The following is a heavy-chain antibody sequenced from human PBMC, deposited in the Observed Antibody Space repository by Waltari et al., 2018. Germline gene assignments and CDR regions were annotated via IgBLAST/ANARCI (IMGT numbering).Heavy chain of an antibody. CDR2: FYPEDGET. CDR1: GYTLTELS. CDR3: ATDGGIVATSNYYYYGMDV. Sequence: QVQLVQSGAEVKKPGASVKVSCKVSGYTLTELSMHWVRQAHGKGLEWMGGFYPEDGETIYAQKFQGRVTITEDTSTDTAYMELSSLRSEDTAVYYCATDGGIVATSNYYYYGMDVWGQGTTVTVSS. D-gene: IGHD5-12*01. V-gene: IGHV1-24*01. J-gene: IGHJ6*02.